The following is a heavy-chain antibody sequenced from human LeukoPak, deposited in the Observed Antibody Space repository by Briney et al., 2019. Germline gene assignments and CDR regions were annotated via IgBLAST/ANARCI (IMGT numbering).Heavy chain of an antibody. V-gene: IGHV3-53*05. D-gene: IGHD6-6*01. J-gene: IGHJ3*02. CDR1: LFIVSNNY. CDR2: IYSGGST. Sequence: GGSLRLSCAASLFIVSNNYMSWVRQAPGKGLKRVSLIYSGGSTYYVDSVRGRLIISRDNSKNTLYLQMNSLRAEDTAVYYCARDLGIAARPGAFDIWGQGTMVTVSS. CDR3: ARDLGIAARPGAFDI.